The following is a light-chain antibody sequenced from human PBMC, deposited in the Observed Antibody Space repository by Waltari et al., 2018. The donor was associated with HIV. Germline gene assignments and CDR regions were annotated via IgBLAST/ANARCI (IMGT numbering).Light chain of an antibody. Sequence: QSVLTQPPSVSAAPGQKVTISCSGSSSNVGNNYVSWYQQLPGTAPKRLIDYNNERAKGIPDRVSGSKSGTSATLGITGLQTGDEADYYCGTWDSSLSAVAFGGGTRLTVL. V-gene: IGLV1-51*01. J-gene: IGLJ2*01. CDR3: GTWDSSLSAVA. CDR2: YNN. CDR1: SSNVGNNY.